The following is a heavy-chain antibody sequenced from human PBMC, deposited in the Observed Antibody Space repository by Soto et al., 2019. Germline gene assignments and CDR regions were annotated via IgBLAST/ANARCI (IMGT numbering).Heavy chain of an antibody. CDR1: CLTFNSYA. CDR2: ISGSGGST. J-gene: IGHJ5*02. CDR3: AKDQLDIRGVIHNWFNP. V-gene: IGHV3-23*01. Sequence: PGGSPRLSCAASCLTFNSYAMSCARQAPGKGLEWSSAISGSGGSTYYADSVKGRFTISRDNSKNTLYLQMNSQRAEHTAVYYCAKDQLDIRGVIHNWFNPWGQGSRVSVS. D-gene: IGHD3-10*01.